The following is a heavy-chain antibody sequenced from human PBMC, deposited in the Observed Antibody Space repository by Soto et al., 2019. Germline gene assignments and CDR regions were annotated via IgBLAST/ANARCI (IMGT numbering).Heavy chain of an antibody. D-gene: IGHD6-19*01. Sequence: HVTLKESGPVLVKPTETLTLTCTVSGFSLSNGKVGVSWIRQPPGKALEGLAHIFSNDEKSYRTSLKSRLTISEDTSKSQVVLTMTNVDLVDTATYYCARILFGRSVAGGYFYMDVWGKGTTVTVSS. CDR3: ARILFGRSVAGGYFYMDV. J-gene: IGHJ6*03. CDR2: IFSNDEK. CDR1: GFSLSNGKVG. V-gene: IGHV2-26*01.